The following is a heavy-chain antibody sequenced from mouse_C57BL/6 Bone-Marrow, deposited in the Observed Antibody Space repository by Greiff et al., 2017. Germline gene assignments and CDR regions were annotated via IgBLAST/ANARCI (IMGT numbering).Heavy chain of an antibody. CDR3: ARGLRLPFDY. CDR1: GYTFTDYY. CDR2: INPYNGGT. J-gene: IGHJ2*01. D-gene: IGHD3-2*02. V-gene: IGHV1-19*01. Sequence: VQLKESGPVLVKPGASVKMSCKASGYTFTDYYMNWVKQSHGKSLEWIGVINPYNGGTSYNQKFTGKATLTVDKSSSTAYMELNSLTSEDSAVYYCARGLRLPFDYWGQGTTLTVSS.